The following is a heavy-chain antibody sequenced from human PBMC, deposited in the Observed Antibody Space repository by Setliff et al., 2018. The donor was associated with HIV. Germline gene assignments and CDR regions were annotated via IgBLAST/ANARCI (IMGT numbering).Heavy chain of an antibody. J-gene: IGHJ4*02. V-gene: IGHV1-2*02. CDR1: GYTFTGYY. CDR2: INPNNGGT. Sequence: ASVKVSCKASGYTFTGYYMHWVRQAPGQGLEWMGWINPNNGGTNYAQKFQGRVTMTRDTSTSTVYMELSSLRSEDTALYYCASAYYYDSSDGHGAFDYWGQGTLVTVSS. CDR3: ASAYYYDSSDGHGAFDY. D-gene: IGHD3-22*01.